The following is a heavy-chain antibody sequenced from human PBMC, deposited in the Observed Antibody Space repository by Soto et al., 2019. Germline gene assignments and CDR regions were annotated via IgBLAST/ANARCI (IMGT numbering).Heavy chain of an antibody. CDR1: GFTFSSYS. CDR3: AKDRLAGNFDY. CDR2: ISSSSSCI. Sequence: LRLSCAASGFTFSSYSMNWVRQAPGKGLEWVSTISSSSSCIYYADSVKGRFTISRDNSKNTLYLQMNSLRVEDTAVYYCAKDRLAGNFDYWGQGTQVTVSS. J-gene: IGHJ4*02. V-gene: IGHV3-21*01.